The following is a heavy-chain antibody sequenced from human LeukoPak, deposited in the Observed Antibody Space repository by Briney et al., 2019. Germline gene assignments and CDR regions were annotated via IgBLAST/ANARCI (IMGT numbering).Heavy chain of an antibody. J-gene: IGHJ4*02. Sequence: GGSLRLSCAASGFTFSSYSMNWVRQAPGKGLEWVSSISSSSSYIYYADSVKGRFTISRDNAKNSLYLQMNSLRAEDTAVYYCARDQGYGAGFGKLSSYWGQGTLVTVSS. CDR2: ISSSSSYI. CDR1: GFTFSSYS. D-gene: IGHD3-10*01. CDR3: ARDQGYGAGFGKLSSY. V-gene: IGHV3-21*01.